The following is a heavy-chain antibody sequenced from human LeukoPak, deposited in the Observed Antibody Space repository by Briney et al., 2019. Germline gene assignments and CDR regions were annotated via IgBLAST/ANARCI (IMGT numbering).Heavy chain of an antibody. J-gene: IGHJ6*02. CDR3: AKDRRMMSAYYGMDV. CDR2: ISYDGGNQ. Sequence: PGRSLRLSCEASGFTFISYGVHWVRQAPGKVLEWVSVISYDGGNQKYADSVKGRFTISRDNSKNTVYLQLNSLRAEDTAVYYCAKDRRMMSAYYGMDVWGQGTTVIVSS. CDR1: GFTFISYG. V-gene: IGHV3-30*18. D-gene: IGHD3-16*01.